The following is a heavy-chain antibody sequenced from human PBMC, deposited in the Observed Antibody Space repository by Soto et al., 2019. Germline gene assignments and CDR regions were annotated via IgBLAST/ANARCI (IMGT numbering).Heavy chain of an antibody. D-gene: IGHD3-10*01. CDR2: FDPEDGET. CDR3: ATYYYGSGSPAFDY. V-gene: IGHV1-24*01. J-gene: IGHJ4*02. Sequence: LHTNGKGLEWMGGFDPEDGETIYAQKFQGRVTMTEDTSTDTAYMELSSLRSEDTAVYYCATYYYGSGSPAFDYWGQGTLVTVSS.